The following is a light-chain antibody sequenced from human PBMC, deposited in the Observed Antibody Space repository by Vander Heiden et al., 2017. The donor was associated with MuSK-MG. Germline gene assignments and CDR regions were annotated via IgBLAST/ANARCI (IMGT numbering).Light chain of an antibody. CDR3: QEWDRSKEGV. CDR1: KLGDKY. J-gene: IGLJ2*01. Sequence: SYELTQPPSVSVSPGQTASITCSGDKLGDKYACWYQQKPGQSPVLVIYQDSKRPSGIPERVSGSNSGNTGTMNIIGTQAMDEAYYYCQEWDRSKEGVFGGGTKLTVL. V-gene: IGLV3-1*01. CDR2: QDS.